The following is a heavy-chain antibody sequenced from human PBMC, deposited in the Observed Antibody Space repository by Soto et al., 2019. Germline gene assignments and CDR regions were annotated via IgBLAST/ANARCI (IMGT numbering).Heavy chain of an antibody. Sequence: PSETLSLTCTVSGGSISSSSYYWGWIRQPPGKGLEWIGSIYYSGSTYYNPSLKSRVTISVDTSKNQFSLKLSSVTAADTAVYYCARRQRYGSGRGYFDYWGQGTLVTVSS. CDR1: GGSISSSSYY. CDR2: IYYSGST. J-gene: IGHJ4*02. V-gene: IGHV4-39*01. D-gene: IGHD3-10*01. CDR3: ARRQRYGSGRGYFDY.